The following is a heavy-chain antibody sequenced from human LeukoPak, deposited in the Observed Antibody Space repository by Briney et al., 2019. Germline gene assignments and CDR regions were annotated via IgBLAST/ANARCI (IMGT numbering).Heavy chain of an antibody. CDR3: VRGVGVSRFNYLDS. Sequence: GRSLTLSCAASGFTFSSFGMHWVRQAPGKGLEWVAVVWYDASNKYYADSVKGRFTISRDNSKNTLYLQMNSLRDDDTAVYYCVRGVGVSRFNYLDSWGQGTLVIVSS. CDR2: VWYDASNK. J-gene: IGHJ4*02. V-gene: IGHV3-33*01. D-gene: IGHD6-13*01. CDR1: GFTFSSFG.